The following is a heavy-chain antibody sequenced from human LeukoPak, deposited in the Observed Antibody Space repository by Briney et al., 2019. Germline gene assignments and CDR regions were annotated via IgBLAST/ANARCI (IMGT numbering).Heavy chain of an antibody. D-gene: IGHD3-3*01. V-gene: IGHV1-2*02. CDR1: GYIFTGYY. Sequence: ASVKVSCKASGYIFTGYYMHWVRQAPGQGLEWMGWINPNSGGTNYAQKFQGRVTMTRDTSISTAYMELSRLRSDDTAVYYCARDRIFGVVIIAYHFDYWGQGTLVTVSS. CDR3: ARDRIFGVVIIAYHFDY. J-gene: IGHJ4*02. CDR2: INPNSGGT.